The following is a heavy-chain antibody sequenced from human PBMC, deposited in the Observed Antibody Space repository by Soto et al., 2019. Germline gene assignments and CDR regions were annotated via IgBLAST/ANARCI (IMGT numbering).Heavy chain of an antibody. CDR3: AKDIRPGSSWYFDY. D-gene: IGHD6-13*01. CDR1: GFTFDDYA. CDR2: ISWDGGST. J-gene: IGHJ4*02. Sequence: GGSLRLSCAASGFTFDDYAMHWVRQAPGKGLEWVSLISWDGGSTYYADSVKGRFTISRDNSKNSLYLQMNSLRAEDTALYYCAKDIRPGSSWYFDYWGQGTLVTVSS. V-gene: IGHV3-43D*03.